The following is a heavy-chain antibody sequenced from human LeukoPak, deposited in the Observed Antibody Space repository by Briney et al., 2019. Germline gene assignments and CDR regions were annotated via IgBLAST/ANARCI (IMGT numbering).Heavy chain of an antibody. Sequence: GGSLRLSCVASGFIFRNYGMHWVRQATGKGLEGVSFIWSDGNNKMYGDSVKGRFTISRDNSNNMLYLQMDSLRPEDTGFYYCAKDPGASVPGFYMDVWGKGSTVIVSS. CDR2: IWSDGNNK. D-gene: IGHD2-8*02. CDR3: AKDPGASVPGFYMDV. CDR1: GFIFRNYG. J-gene: IGHJ6*03. V-gene: IGHV3-30*02.